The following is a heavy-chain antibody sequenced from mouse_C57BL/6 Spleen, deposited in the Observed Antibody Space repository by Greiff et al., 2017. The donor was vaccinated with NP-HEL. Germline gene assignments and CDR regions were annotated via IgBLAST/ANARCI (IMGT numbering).Heavy chain of an antibody. CDR1: GYTFTSYD. Sequence: QVQLQQSGPELVKPGASVKLSCKASGYTFTSYDINWVKQRPGQGLEWIGWIYPRDGSTKYNEKFKGKATLTVDTSSSTAYMELHSLTSEDSAVYFCARCFYYSNYDYAMDYWGQGTSVTVSS. D-gene: IGHD2-5*01. J-gene: IGHJ4*01. CDR2: IYPRDGST. CDR3: ARCFYYSNYDYAMDY. V-gene: IGHV1-85*01.